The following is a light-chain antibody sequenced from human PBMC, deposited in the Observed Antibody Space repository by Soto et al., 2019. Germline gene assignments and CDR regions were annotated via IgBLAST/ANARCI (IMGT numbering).Light chain of an antibody. Sequence: QSVLTQPASVSGSPGQSITISCTGTSSAVGAYNYVSWYQQHPGKAPKLMIYDVSNRPSGVSNRFSGSKSGNTASLTISGLQAEDEADYYCSSHTRRNTRVFGTGTKVTVL. J-gene: IGLJ1*01. CDR3: SSHTRRNTRV. CDR2: DVS. CDR1: SSAVGAYNY. V-gene: IGLV2-14*01.